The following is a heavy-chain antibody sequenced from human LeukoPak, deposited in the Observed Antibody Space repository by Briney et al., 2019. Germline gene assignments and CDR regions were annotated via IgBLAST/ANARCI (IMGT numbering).Heavy chain of an antibody. CDR1: GFTFGDYA. V-gene: IGHV3-49*04. CDR2: IRRKAHGGTT. CDR3: TRVTYYYDNSGYFHFDS. J-gene: IGHJ4*02. Sequence: PGRSLRLSCTTSGFTFGDYAMSWVRQAPGKGLEWVSFIRRKAHGGTTEYAASVKGRFSSSGDDSKSIAYLQMNSLKTEDTAVYFCTRVTYYYDNSGYFHFDSWGQGSLVTVSS. D-gene: IGHD3-22*01.